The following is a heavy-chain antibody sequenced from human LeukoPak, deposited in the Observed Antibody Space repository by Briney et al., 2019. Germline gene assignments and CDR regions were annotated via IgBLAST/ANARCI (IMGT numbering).Heavy chain of an antibody. Sequence: PGGSLRLSCAASGFTFSSYGMHWVRQAPGKGLEWVAVIWYDGSNKYYADSVKGRFTISRDSSKNTLYLQMNSLRAEDTAVYYCARERYYYDSSGYYFYYYGMDVWGQGTTVTVSS. V-gene: IGHV3-33*01. CDR1: GFTFSSYG. D-gene: IGHD3-22*01. CDR3: ARERYYYDSSGYYFYYYGMDV. CDR2: IWYDGSNK. J-gene: IGHJ6*02.